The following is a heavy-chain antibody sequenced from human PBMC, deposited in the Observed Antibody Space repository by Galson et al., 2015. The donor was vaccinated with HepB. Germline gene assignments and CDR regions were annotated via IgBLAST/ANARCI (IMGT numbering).Heavy chain of an antibody. J-gene: IGHJ4*02. D-gene: IGHD5-18*01. Sequence: SLRLSCAASGFTFDDYSVHWVRQAPGKGLEWVSLISWDGSTTYYSDSVKGRFSISRDNSKNSLYLQMNSLRTEDTALYYCAKDMEGHRWLRLDYWGQGTLVTVSS. CDR2: ISWDGSTT. CDR3: AKDMEGHRWLRLDY. V-gene: IGHV3-43*01. CDR1: GFTFDDYS.